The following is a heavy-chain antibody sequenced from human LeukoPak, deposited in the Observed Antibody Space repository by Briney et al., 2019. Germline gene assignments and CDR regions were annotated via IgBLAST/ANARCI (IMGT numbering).Heavy chain of an antibody. CDR2: ISWNSGSI. V-gene: IGHV3-9*03. J-gene: IGHJ4*02. CDR3: AKDIGRYGGYDLIFDY. CDR1: GFTFDDYA. D-gene: IGHD5-12*01. Sequence: PGGSLRLSCAASGFTFDDYAMHWVRQAPGKGLEWVSGISWNSGSIGYADSVKGRFTISRDNAKNSLYLQMNSLRAEDMALYYCAKDIGRYGGYDLIFDYWGQGTLVTVSS.